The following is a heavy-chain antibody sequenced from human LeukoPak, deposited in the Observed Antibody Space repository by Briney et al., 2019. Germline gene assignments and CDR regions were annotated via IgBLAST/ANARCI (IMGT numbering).Heavy chain of an antibody. V-gene: IGHV3-23*01. CDR1: GFTFSSYA. CDR2: ISGSSGST. Sequence: GGPLRLSCAASGFTFSSYAMSWVRQAPGKGLEWVSTISGSSGSTYYADSVKGRFTVSRDNSKNTLYLQMNSLRGEDTAVYYCAKYVSSGSYYTIDYWGQGTLVTVSS. D-gene: IGHD3-10*01. J-gene: IGHJ4*02. CDR3: AKYVSSGSYYTIDY.